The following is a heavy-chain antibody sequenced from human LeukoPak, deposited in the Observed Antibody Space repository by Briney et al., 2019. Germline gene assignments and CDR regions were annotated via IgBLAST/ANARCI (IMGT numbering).Heavy chain of an antibody. CDR1: GFTFSSYS. Sequence: GGSLRLSCAASGFTFSSYSMNWVRQAPGKGLEWVSSISSSSSYIYYADSVKGRFTISRDNAKNSLYLQMNSLRAEDTAVYYCARDRAYDFWRGYLPWGQGTLVTVSS. CDR2: ISSSSSYI. D-gene: IGHD3-3*01. V-gene: IGHV3-21*01. CDR3: ARDRAYDFWRGYLP. J-gene: IGHJ5*02.